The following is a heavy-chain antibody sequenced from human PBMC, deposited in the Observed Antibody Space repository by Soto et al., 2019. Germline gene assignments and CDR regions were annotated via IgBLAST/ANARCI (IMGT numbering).Heavy chain of an antibody. D-gene: IGHD2-21*02. V-gene: IGHV3-74*01. J-gene: IGHJ4*02. Sequence: EVQLVESGGGLVHPGGSLRLSCAASGFTFSSYWMHWVRQVPGKGLVWVSRIKIDGSITSYADSVRGRFTISRDNAKNTLYLQMNSRRAEDTAVYYCARVRNGDWYFDYWGQGTLVTVSS. CDR3: ARVRNGDWYFDY. CDR2: IKIDGSIT. CDR1: GFTFSSYW.